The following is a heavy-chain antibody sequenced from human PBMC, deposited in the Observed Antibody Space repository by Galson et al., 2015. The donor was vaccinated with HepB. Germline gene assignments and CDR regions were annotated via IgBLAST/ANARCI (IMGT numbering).Heavy chain of an antibody. CDR3: VGGVGASDPFDY. Sequence: SLRLSCAASGFTFSTYGMHWVRQAPGNGLEWVAFIRNDGSDKYYAASVKGRFTISRDNFGNALYLQMKSLTTEDTAVYYCVGGVGASDPFDYWGQGTLVTVSS. CDR2: IRNDGSDK. V-gene: IGHV3-30*02. D-gene: IGHD1-26*01. J-gene: IGHJ4*02. CDR1: GFTFSTYG.